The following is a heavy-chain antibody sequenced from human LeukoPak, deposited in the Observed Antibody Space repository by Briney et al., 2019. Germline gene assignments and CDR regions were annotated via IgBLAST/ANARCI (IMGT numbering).Heavy chain of an antibody. D-gene: IGHD2-15*01. Sequence: GSSVKVSCKASGGTFSSYAISWVRQALGQGLEWMGWIIPIFGTANYAQKFQGRVTITTDESTSTAYMELSSLRSEDTAVYYCASGTAMVAAIDWGQGTLVTVSS. CDR1: GGTFSSYA. V-gene: IGHV1-69*05. CDR2: IIPIFGTA. J-gene: IGHJ4*02. CDR3: ASGTAMVAAID.